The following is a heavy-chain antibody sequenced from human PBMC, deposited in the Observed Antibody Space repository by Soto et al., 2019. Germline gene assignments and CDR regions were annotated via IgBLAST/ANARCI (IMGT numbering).Heavy chain of an antibody. J-gene: IGHJ4*02. V-gene: IGHV3-13*01. D-gene: IGHD1-1*01. CDR3: AREGDNWNFFDY. CDR1: GFSFSTYD. Sequence: EVQLVESGGGLVQPGGSLRLSCAATGFSFSTYDIHWVRQVTGKGLEWVSGIGTAGDTHYLGSVKGRFTISREDAKNSVYLHMNSLRAEDTAVYYCAREGDNWNFFDYWGQGTLVTVSS. CDR2: IGTAGDT.